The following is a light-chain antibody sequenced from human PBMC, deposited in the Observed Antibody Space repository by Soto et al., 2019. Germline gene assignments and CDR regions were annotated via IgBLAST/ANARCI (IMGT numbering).Light chain of an antibody. CDR1: QSLLYSNGYNY. Sequence: DIVMTQSPLSLPVTPGEPASISCRSSQSLLYSNGYNYLDWYLQKPGQSPQLLIYLGSNRASGVPDRFSGSGSGTDFTLTISRVEAEDVGVYYCMQALQTRTFGQGTKVDIK. J-gene: IGKJ1*01. CDR3: MQALQTRT. V-gene: IGKV2-28*01. CDR2: LGS.